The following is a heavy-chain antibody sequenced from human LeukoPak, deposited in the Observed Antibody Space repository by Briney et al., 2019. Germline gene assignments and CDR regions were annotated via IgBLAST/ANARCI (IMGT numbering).Heavy chain of an antibody. CDR3: ARDYYDSSGYYFN. Sequence: WASVKVSCKASGYTFTAYYVHWVRQAPGQGLEWIGWINPNTGDTNYAPKFQGRVTMTRDTSISTAYMELSRLRSDDTAVYYCARDYYDSSGYYFNWGQGTLVTVSS. J-gene: IGHJ4*02. D-gene: IGHD3-22*01. V-gene: IGHV1-2*02. CDR2: INPNTGDT. CDR1: GYTFTAYY.